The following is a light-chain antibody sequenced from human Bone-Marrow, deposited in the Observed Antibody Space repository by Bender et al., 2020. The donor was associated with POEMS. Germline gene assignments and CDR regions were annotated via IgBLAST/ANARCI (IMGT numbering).Light chain of an antibody. CDR1: SSDIGTHKS. J-gene: IGLJ1*01. CDR3: CSYTTSSTFV. V-gene: IGLV2-14*03. CDR2: DVS. Sequence: QSALTQPASVSGSPGQSITISCTGSSSDIGTHKSVSWYQQHPGKAPKLIMFDVSSRPWGVSDRFSGSKSGNSASLTISGLQAEDEADYHCCSYTTSSTFVFGGGTKVGVL.